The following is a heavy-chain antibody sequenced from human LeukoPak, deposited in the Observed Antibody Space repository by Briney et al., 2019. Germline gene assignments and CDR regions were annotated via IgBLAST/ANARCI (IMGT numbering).Heavy chain of an antibody. CDR1: GFTFGDYA. V-gene: IGHV3-49*04. D-gene: IGHD3-22*01. J-gene: IGHJ4*02. Sequence: PGGSLRLSCTASGFTFGDYAMSWVRQAPGKGLEWVGFIRSKAYSGTTEYAASVRGRFTISRDDSKSIAYLQVNSLKTEDTAVYYCTRSTYYYDSSGYWLWGQGTLVTVSS. CDR2: IRSKAYSGTT. CDR3: TRSTYYYDSSGYWL.